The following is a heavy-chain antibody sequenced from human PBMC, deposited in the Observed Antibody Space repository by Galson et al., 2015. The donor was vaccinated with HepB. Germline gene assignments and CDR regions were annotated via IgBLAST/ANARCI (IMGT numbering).Heavy chain of an antibody. V-gene: IGHV3-33*01. CDR2: ISYAGPKK. Sequence: SLRLSCAASGFTFDAYGIHWVRQAPGKGLEWVAAISYAGPKKYYSDSVKARFTISRDNSKNTVYMQMNGLRVEETAVYFCARGWNEYGGPPSYWGRGSLVTVSS. D-gene: IGHD4-23*01. J-gene: IGHJ4*02. CDR1: GFTFDAYG. CDR3: ARGWNEYGGPPSY.